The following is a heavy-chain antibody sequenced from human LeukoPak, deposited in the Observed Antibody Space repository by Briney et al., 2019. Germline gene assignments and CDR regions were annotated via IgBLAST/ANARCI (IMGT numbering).Heavy chain of an antibody. CDR3: ARGPAAGFFDY. CDR1: GGSISSGGYF. V-gene: IGHV4-31*03. D-gene: IGHD6-13*01. CDR2: IYYNGNT. Sequence: SETLSLTCTVSGGSISSGGYFWSWIRQHPGKGLEWIGYIYYNGNTYYNPSLKSRVTMSVDTSKNQFPLKLGSVTAADTAVYYCARGPAAGFFDYWGQGTLVTVSS. J-gene: IGHJ4*02.